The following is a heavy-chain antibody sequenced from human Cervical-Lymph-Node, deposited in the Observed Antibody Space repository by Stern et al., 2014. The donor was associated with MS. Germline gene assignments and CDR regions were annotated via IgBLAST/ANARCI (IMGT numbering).Heavy chain of an antibody. J-gene: IGHJ3*02. CDR3: ARGGRSSGWSPPDAFDI. V-gene: IGHV1-2*04. CDR2: IKPNSGGT. CDR1: GYTFTGYY. Sequence: QVQLVQSGAEVKKPGASVKVSCKASGYTFTGYYMHWVRQAPGQGLERMGWIKPNSGGTNYAQKFQGWVTMTRDTSISTAYMELSRLRSDDTAVYYCARGGRSSGWSPPDAFDIWGQGTMVTVSS. D-gene: IGHD6-19*01.